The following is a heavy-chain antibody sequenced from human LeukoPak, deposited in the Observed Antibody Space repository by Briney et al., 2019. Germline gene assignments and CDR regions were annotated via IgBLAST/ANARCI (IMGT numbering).Heavy chain of an antibody. CDR1: GCTCTGYY. D-gene: IGHD6-13*01. V-gene: IGHV1-2*02. Sequence: ASVKVSCKASGCTCTGYYMHWVRQAPGQGLEWMGWINPNSGGTNYAQKFQGRVTMTRDTSIGTAYMELSRLRSDDTAVYYCAREAAAGRDPPDYWGQGTLVTVSS. J-gene: IGHJ4*02. CDR3: AREAAAGRDPPDY. CDR2: INPNSGGT.